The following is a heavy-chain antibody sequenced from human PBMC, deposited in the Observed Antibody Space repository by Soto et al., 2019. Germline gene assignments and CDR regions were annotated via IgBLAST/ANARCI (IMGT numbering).Heavy chain of an antibody. V-gene: IGHV3-15*01. CDR2: IKSKTDGGTT. CDR3: TTDLVSGYSGYVPRPDRYYYYYMDV. Sequence: GGSLRLSCAASGFTFSNAWMSWVRQAPGKGLEWVGRIKSKTDGGTTDYAAPVKGRFTISRDDSKNTLYLQMKSLKTEDTAVYYCTTDLVSGYSGYVPRPDRYYYYYMDVWGKGTTVTVSS. D-gene: IGHD5-12*01. CDR1: GFTFSNAW. J-gene: IGHJ6*03.